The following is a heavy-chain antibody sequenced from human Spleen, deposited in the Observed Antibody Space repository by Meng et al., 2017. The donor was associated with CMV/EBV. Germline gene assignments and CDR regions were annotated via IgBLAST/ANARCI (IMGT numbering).Heavy chain of an antibody. J-gene: IGHJ4*02. CDR1: GFTFSSYS. Sequence: GGSLRLSCAASGFTFSSYSMNWVRQALGKGLEWVSYISSKSRTIHYADSVKGRFTISRDNAKNTLYLQMNSLRAEDTAVYYCARDGKITGTSDGFDYWGQGTLVTVSS. CDR2: ISSKSRTI. CDR3: ARDGKITGTSDGFDY. D-gene: IGHD1-7*01. V-gene: IGHV3-48*04.